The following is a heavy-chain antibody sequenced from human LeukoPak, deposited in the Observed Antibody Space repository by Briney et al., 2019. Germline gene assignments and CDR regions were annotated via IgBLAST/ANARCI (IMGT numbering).Heavy chain of an antibody. Sequence: GGSLSLSCAASGFTFSSYARSWVRQAPGRGLEWVSGISVSGGSTYYSDSVKGRLTISRDNSKTTLYLQMNSLRAEDTAVYYCAKDLVWRVVPASGMDVWGKGTTVTVSS. D-gene: IGHD2-2*01. CDR3: AKDLVWRVVPASGMDV. CDR2: ISVSGGST. V-gene: IGHV3-23*01. J-gene: IGHJ6*04. CDR1: GFTFSSYA.